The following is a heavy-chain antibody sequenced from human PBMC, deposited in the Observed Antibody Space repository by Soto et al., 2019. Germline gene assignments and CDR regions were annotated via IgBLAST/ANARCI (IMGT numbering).Heavy chain of an antibody. D-gene: IGHD3-22*01. CDR2: IIPIFGTA. V-gene: IGHV1-69*13. CDR3: ARENKGYYYDSSGYYTPEY. Sequence: ASVKVSCKASGGTFSSYAISWVRQAPGQGLEWMGGIIPIFGTANYAQKFQGRVTITADESTSTAYMELSSLRSEDTAVYYCARENKGYYYDSSGYYTPEYWGQGTLVTVSS. CDR1: GGTFSSYA. J-gene: IGHJ4*02.